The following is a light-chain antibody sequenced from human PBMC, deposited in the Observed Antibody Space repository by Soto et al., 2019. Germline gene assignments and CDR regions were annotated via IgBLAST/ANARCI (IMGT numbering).Light chain of an antibody. Sequence: EIVLTQSPGALSVSPGERATLSCRASQTVRNSYLAWYQQKTGQAPRLLIYGASIRTTGTPDRFSGSGSGTVFILTISRLEHEDSAVYYCQQYGTTRYTFGQGTKLEIK. J-gene: IGKJ2*01. CDR2: GAS. CDR3: QQYGTTRYT. V-gene: IGKV3-20*01. CDR1: QTVRNSY.